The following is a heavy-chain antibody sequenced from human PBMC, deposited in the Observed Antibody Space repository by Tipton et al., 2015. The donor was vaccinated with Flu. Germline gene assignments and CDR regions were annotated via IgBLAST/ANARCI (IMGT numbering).Heavy chain of an antibody. V-gene: IGHV4-61*02. D-gene: IGHD3-10*01. J-gene: IGHJ4*02. CDR3: ARERDVLLWFGELGYFDY. Sequence: TLSLTCTVSGGSISSGSYYWSWIRQPAGKGLEWIGRIYTSGSTNYNPSLKSRVTISVDTPKNQFSLKLSSVTAADTAVYYCARERDVLLWFGELGYFDYWGQGTLVTVSS. CDR1: GGSISSGSYY. CDR2: IYTSGST.